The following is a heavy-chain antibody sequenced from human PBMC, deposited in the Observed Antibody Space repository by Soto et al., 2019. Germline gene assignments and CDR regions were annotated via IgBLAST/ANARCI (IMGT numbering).Heavy chain of an antibody. CDR2: IYYSGST. J-gene: IGHJ4*02. CDR1: GGSISSYY. Sequence: SLTCTVSGGSISSYYWSWIRQPPGKGLEWIGYIYYSGSTNYNPSLKSRVTISVDTSKNQFSLKLSSVTAADTAVYYCARDLALMVYDYWGQGTLVTVSS. CDR3: ARDLALMVYDY. V-gene: IGHV4-59*01. D-gene: IGHD2-8*01.